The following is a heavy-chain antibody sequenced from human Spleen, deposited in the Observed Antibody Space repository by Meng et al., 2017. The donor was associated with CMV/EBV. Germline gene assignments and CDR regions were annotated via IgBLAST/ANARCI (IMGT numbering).Heavy chain of an antibody. D-gene: IGHD1-1*01. CDR1: SHH. J-gene: IGHJ5*01. CDR2: MNPDSGNT. V-gene: IGHV1-8*01. CDR3: ARDGRTGRHSWRYDTGWFDS. Sequence: SHHINWVRQVPGQGLEWMGWMNPDSGNTGYAHKFQGRVTMTSDRSISTAYMELSSLKFEEDTAIYYCARDGRTGRHSWRYDTGWFDSWGQGTLVTVSS.